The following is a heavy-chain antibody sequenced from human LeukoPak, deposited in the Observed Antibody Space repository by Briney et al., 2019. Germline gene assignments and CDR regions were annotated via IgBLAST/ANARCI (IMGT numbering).Heavy chain of an antibody. Sequence: ASVKVSCKASGYTFTSYAMNWVRQAPGQGLEWMGWINTNTGNPTYAQGFTGRFVFSLDTSVSTAYLQISSLKAEDTAVYYCARDPLVDYYDSSGYYWFDPWGQGTLVTVSS. V-gene: IGHV7-4-1*02. CDR3: ARDPLVDYYDSSGYYWFDP. CDR1: GYTFTSYA. J-gene: IGHJ5*02. D-gene: IGHD3-22*01. CDR2: INTNTGNP.